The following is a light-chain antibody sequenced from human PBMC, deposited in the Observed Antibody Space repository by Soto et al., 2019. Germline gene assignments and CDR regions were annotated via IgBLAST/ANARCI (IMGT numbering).Light chain of an antibody. CDR1: QSISNY. Sequence: DIPMTQSPSSLSASVGDRVTITCRARQSISNYLNWYQQKPGKAPKLLIYAASNLQGGVPSRFSGSGSGTDFALTISGLQPEDSATYYCQQSYNARTFGQGTKVEIK. J-gene: IGKJ1*01. V-gene: IGKV1-39*01. CDR3: QQSYNART. CDR2: AAS.